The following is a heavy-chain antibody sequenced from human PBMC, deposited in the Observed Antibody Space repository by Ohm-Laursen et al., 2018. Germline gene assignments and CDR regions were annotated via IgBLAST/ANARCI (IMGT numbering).Heavy chain of an antibody. CDR1: GFTFSYSW. CDR3: ARDLESIAAGDNY. D-gene: IGHD6-13*01. V-gene: IGHV3-74*01. Sequence: SLRLSCSASGFTFSYSWMTWVRQAPGKGLVWVSRINSDGSSTTYADSVKGQFTISRDNAKNTLYLQMNSLRAEDTAVYYCARDLESIAAGDNYWGQGTLVTVSS. CDR2: INSDGSST. J-gene: IGHJ4*02.